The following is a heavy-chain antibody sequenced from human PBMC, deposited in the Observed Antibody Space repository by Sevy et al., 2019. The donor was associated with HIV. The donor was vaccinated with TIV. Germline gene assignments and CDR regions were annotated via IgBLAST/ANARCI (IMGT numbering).Heavy chain of an antibody. D-gene: IGHD3-10*01. Sequence: SETLSLTCTVSGGSISSGDSSWSWIRQHPGKGLEWIGYIHYSGSPYYNPSVKSLATLSVDTSKNPFTLKLTSVTDADTAVYYCAREMEGSGTYGMDVWGQGTTVTVSS. CDR2: IHYSGSP. V-gene: IGHV4-31*01. CDR3: AREMEGSGTYGMDV. CDR1: GGSISSGDSS. J-gene: IGHJ6*01.